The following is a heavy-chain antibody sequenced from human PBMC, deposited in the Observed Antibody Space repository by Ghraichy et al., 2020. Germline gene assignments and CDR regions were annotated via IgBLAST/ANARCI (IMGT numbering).Heavy chain of an antibody. CDR1: GFTFSSYA. CDR3: AREGGNYCSGGSCSRDFDY. V-gene: IGHV3-48*02. D-gene: IGHD2-15*01. CDR2: ITSSGTTI. J-gene: IGHJ4*02. Sequence: GGSLRLSCAASGFTFSSYAMDWVHQAPGKGLEWLSYITSSGTTIYYADSVKGRFTISRDNAKNSLYLQMSSLRDEDTAVYYCAREGGNYCSGGSCSRDFDYWGQGSLVTVSS.